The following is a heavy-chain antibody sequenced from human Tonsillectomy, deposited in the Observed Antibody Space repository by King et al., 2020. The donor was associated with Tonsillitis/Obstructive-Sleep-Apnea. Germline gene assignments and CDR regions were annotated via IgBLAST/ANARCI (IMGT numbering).Heavy chain of an antibody. CDR3: ARRPKLGIIDY. Sequence: QLQESGPGLVKPSETLSLTCTVSGGSISSSSYYWGWIRQPPGKGLGWVGSVYYSGSTYYNPALKSRVTISVDTSKNQFSLKLSAVTAADTAVYYCARRPKLGIIDYWGQGTLVTVSS. CDR2: VYYSGST. CDR1: GGSISSSSYY. J-gene: IGHJ4*02. V-gene: IGHV4-39*01. D-gene: IGHD7-27*01.